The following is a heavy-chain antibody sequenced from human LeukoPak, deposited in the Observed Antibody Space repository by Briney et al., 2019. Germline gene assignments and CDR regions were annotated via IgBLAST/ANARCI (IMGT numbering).Heavy chain of an antibody. Sequence: GGSLRLSCTASGFAFGDYVVSWVRQAPGKGLQWVGSLKSKAYGGTTEYAASVKGRFTISRDDSRSVASLQMNSLKTEDTAVYYCTRGPLRRLAFSYYYYMDVWGKGTTVTVSS. V-gene: IGHV3-49*04. CDR3: TRGPLRRLAFSYYYYMDV. CDR1: GFAFGDYV. D-gene: IGHD3-10*01. J-gene: IGHJ6*03. CDR2: LKSKAYGGTT.